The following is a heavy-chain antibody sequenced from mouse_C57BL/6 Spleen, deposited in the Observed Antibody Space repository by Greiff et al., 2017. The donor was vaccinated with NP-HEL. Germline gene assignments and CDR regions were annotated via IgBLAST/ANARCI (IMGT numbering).Heavy chain of an antibody. J-gene: IGHJ4*01. V-gene: IGHV1-55*01. CDR3: ASYYYGSFYAMDY. CDR1: GYTFTSYW. CDR2: IYPGSGST. D-gene: IGHD1-1*01. Sequence: VQLQQSGAELVKPGASVKMSCKASGYTFTSYWITWVKQRPGQGLEWIGDIYPGSGSTNYNEKFKSKATLTVDTSSSTAYMQLSSLTSEDSAVYYCASYYYGSFYAMDYWGQGTSVTVSS.